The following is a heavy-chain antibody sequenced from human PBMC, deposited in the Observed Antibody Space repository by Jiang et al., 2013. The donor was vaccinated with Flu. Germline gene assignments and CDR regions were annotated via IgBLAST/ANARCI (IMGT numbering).Heavy chain of an antibody. J-gene: IGHJ1*01. V-gene: IGHV1-3*01. CDR3: ARFGDKLVNFQH. Sequence: GAEVKKPGASVKVSCKASGYTFTSYAMHWVRQAPGQRLEWMGWINAGNGNTKYSQKFQGRVTITRDTSASTAYMELSSLRSEDTAVYYCARFGDKLVNFQHWGQGTLVTVSS. CDR2: INAGNGNT. CDR1: GYTFTSYA. D-gene: IGHD3-10*01.